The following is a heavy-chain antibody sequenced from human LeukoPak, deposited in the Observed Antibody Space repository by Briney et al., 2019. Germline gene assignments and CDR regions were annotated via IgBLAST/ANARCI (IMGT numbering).Heavy chain of an antibody. V-gene: IGHV4-34*01. CDR2: INHSGST. CDR3: ARGHWQGGIAAAARTRYFQH. D-gene: IGHD6-13*01. Sequence: SETLSLTCAVYGGSFSGYYWSWIRQPPGKGLEWIGEINHSGSTNYNPSLKSRVTISADTSKNQFSLKLSSVTAADTAVYYCARGHWQGGIAAAARTRYFQHWGQGTLVTVSS. J-gene: IGHJ1*01. CDR1: GGSFSGYY.